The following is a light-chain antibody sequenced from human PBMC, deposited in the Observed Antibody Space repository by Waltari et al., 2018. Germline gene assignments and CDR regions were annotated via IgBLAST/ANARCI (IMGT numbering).Light chain of an antibody. CDR1: RRDVGRSNY. CDR2: EVR. CDR3: SSYAGSDSVV. V-gene: IGLV2-8*01. J-gene: IGLJ2*01. Sequence: QSALPQPPSASGSPGQSVTISCTGTRRDVGRSNYVSWYQQHPVQSPKLMIYEVRKRPSGVPARFSGSKSGNTASLTVSGLQAEDEADYYCSSYAGSDSVVFGGGTKLTVL.